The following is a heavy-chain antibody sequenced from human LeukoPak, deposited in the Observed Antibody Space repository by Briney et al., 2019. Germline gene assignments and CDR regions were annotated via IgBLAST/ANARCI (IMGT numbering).Heavy chain of an antibody. CDR3: ARSSGWYHEYFQH. V-gene: IGHV1-46*01. J-gene: IGHJ1*01. CDR2: INPSGGST. CDR1: GYTFTSYY. D-gene: IGHD6-19*01. Sequence: ASVKVSCKASGYTFTSYYMHWVRQAPGQGLEWMGIINPSGGSTSYAQKFQGRVAMTRDTSTSTVYMELSSLRSEDTAVYYCARSSGWYHEYFQHWGQGTLVTVSS.